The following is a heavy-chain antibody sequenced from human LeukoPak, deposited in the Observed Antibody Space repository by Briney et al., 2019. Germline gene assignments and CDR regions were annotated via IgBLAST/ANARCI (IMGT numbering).Heavy chain of an antibody. J-gene: IGHJ4*02. CDR2: IYHSGST. Sequence: SETLSLTCTVSGYSISSGYYWGWIRQPPGKGLEWIGSIYHSGSTYYNPSLKSRVTISVDTSKNQFSLKLSSVTAADTAVYYCARDIDGDYDYWGQGTLVTVSS. D-gene: IGHD4-17*01. CDR3: ARDIDGDYDY. V-gene: IGHV4-38-2*02. CDR1: GYSISSGYY.